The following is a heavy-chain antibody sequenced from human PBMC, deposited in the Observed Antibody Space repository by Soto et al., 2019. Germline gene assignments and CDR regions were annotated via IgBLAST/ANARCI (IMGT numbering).Heavy chain of an antibody. J-gene: IGHJ6*02. D-gene: IGHD2-2*01. Sequence: QVHLVQSGAEVKKPGSSVKVSCKTSGGSFNTFPFSWVRQAPGQGLEWMGGIIPIFGAPIYAQRFKGRVTISADKSTTTAYMELSSLRSEDTAVYYCVKAWGAVVVPATRDHLDMDIWGPGTTFTVSS. CDR1: GGSFNTFP. V-gene: IGHV1-69*06. CDR2: IIPIFGAP. CDR3: VKAWGAVVVPATRDHLDMDI.